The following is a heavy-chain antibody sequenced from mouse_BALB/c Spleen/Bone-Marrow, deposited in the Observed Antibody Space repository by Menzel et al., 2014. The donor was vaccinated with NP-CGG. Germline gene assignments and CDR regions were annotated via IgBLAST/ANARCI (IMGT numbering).Heavy chain of an antibody. CDR1: GFTFTDYY. Sequence: EVQVVESGGGLVQPGGSLRLSCATSGFTFTDYYMSWVRQPPGKALEWLGFIRNKANGYTTEYSASVKGPFTISRDNSQSILYLQMNTLRSEDSAAYYCARDVTTASYWYFDDWGAGTTVTVSS. CDR3: ARDVTTASYWYFDD. V-gene: IGHV7-3*02. D-gene: IGHD1-2*01. J-gene: IGHJ1*01. CDR2: IRNKANGYTT.